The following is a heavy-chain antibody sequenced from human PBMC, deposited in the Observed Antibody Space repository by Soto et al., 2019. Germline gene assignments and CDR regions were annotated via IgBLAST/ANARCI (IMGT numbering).Heavy chain of an antibody. J-gene: IGHJ6*02. Sequence: QVQLVQSGAEVKKPGSSVKVSCKAPGGTFSSYAISWVRQAPGQGLEWMGGIIPIFGTANYAQKFQGRVTTTADESTSTGYMELSSLMTEDKAVDYCARSQRGSSSLDIYYYYYYGMDVWGQGTTVTVSS. V-gene: IGHV1-69*01. CDR1: GGTFSSYA. D-gene: IGHD2-15*01. CDR2: IIPIFGTA. CDR3: ARSQRGSSSLDIYYYYYYGMDV.